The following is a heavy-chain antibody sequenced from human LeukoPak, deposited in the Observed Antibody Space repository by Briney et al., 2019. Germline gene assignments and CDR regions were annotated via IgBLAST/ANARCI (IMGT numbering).Heavy chain of an antibody. Sequence: GGSLRLSCAASGFTFSIYEIRWVRQAPGKGLEWISYISQSGTTTYFADSVKGRFTISRDNTKNSVYMQMNSLRAEDTAVYYCARVERLRLGELSAPWAMDVWGQGTTVTVSS. CDR3: ARVERLRLGELSAPWAMDV. V-gene: IGHV3-48*03. CDR2: ISQSGTTT. J-gene: IGHJ6*02. CDR1: GFTFSIYE. D-gene: IGHD3-16*02.